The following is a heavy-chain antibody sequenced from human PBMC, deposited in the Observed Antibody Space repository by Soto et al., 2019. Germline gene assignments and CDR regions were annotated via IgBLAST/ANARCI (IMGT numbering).Heavy chain of an antibody. Sequence: QVQLQESGPGLVKPSETLSLTCTVSGASVSDYYWAWIRQSPEKGLQYIAYSSYHGITKLNPALDSRINIAIDTSRNQFSLTVTSLTAADTAVYYCARARKSAYITGGFDSWGQGAQVTVSS. CDR3: ARARKSAYITGGFDS. J-gene: IGHJ4*02. CDR2: SSYHGIT. CDR1: GASVSDYY. D-gene: IGHD5-18*01. V-gene: IGHV4-59*02.